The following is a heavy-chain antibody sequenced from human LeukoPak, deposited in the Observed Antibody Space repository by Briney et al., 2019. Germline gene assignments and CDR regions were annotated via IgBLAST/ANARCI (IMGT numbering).Heavy chain of an antibody. Sequence: GGSLRLSCAASGFTFSSYGMHWVRQAPGKGLEWVAVISYDGSNKYYADSVKGRFTISRDNSKNTLYLQMNSLRAEDTAVYYCAKDIGLWSGYFDYWGQGTLVTVSS. V-gene: IGHV3-30*18. CDR2: ISYDGSNK. CDR3: AKDIGLWSGYFDY. CDR1: GFTFSSYG. D-gene: IGHD3-3*01. J-gene: IGHJ4*02.